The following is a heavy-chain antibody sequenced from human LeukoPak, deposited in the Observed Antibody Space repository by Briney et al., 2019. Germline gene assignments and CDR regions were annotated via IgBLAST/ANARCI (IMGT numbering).Heavy chain of an antibody. D-gene: IGHD1-26*01. Sequence: PGGSLRLSCAASGLTFSTYAMTWVRQAPGKGLEWVSLISGTGGSTYYADSVKGRFTISRDNSKNTLYLQMNSLRAEDTAVYYCAKRAASGSYYYFDYWGQGTLVTVSS. CDR2: ISGTGGST. CDR3: AKRAASGSYYYFDY. J-gene: IGHJ4*02. CDR1: GLTFSTYA. V-gene: IGHV3-23*01.